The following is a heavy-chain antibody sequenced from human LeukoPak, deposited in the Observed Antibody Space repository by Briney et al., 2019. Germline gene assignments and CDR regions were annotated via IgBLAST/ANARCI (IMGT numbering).Heavy chain of an antibody. CDR1: GYTFTSYG. J-gene: IGHJ6*03. V-gene: IGHV1-18*01. Sequence: ASVKVSCKASGYTFTSYGISWVRQAPGQGLEWMGWIGAYNGNTNYAQKLQGRVTMTTDTSTSTAYMELRSLRSDDTAVYYCARVIGSPPYYYYYYMDVWGKGTTVTVSS. CDR3: ARVIGSPPYYYYYYMDV. D-gene: IGHD3-10*01. CDR2: IGAYNGNT.